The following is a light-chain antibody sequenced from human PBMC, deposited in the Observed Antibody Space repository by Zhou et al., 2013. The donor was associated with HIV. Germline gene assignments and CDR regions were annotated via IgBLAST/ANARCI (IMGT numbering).Light chain of an antibody. CDR1: QSVTSNY. J-gene: IGKJ4*01. CDR2: GAS. CDR3: QQYGSPLT. Sequence: IVLTQSPGTLSLSPGESATLSCRASQSVTSNYLGWYQQKPGQAPRLLIYGASNRATGVPDRFSGSGSGTDFTLTISRLEPEDFAVYYCQQYGSPLTFGGGT. V-gene: IGKV3-20*01.